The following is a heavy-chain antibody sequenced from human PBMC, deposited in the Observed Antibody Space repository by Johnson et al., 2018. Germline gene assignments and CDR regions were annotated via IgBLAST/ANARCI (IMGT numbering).Heavy chain of an antibody. CDR1: GYSFSSYW. Sequence: QLVQSGAEVKKPGESLKISCKGSGYSFSSYWIGWVRQMPGKGLEWMGIIFPGDSDTRYSPSFQGQVTISVDKSINPAYLQWSSLKASDTAMYYCARRNFGSRIYYKSGGPVGAYYGLDVWGQGTTVTVSS. J-gene: IGHJ6*02. CDR3: ARRNFGSRIYYKSGGPVGAYYGLDV. D-gene: IGHD3-10*01. V-gene: IGHV5-51*01. CDR2: IFPGDSDT.